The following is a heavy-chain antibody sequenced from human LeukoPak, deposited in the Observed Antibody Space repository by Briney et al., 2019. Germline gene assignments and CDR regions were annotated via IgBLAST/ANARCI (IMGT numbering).Heavy chain of an antibody. CDR3: ARETKIDY. CDR1: GFTFSSYW. D-gene: IGHD1-7*01. J-gene: IGHJ4*02. V-gene: IGHV3-23*01. Sequence: GGSLRLSCAASGFTFSSYWMHWVRQVPGKGLEWVSSMIISGGSTYYADSVKGRFTISRDNSKNTLYLQMNSLRVEDTALYYCARETKIDYWGQGALVTVS. CDR2: MIISGGST.